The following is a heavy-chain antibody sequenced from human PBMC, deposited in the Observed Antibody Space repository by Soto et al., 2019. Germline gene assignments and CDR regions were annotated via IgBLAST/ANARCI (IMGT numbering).Heavy chain of an antibody. J-gene: IGHJ4*02. V-gene: IGHV4-34*01. CDR2: INHSGNT. Sequence: SETLSLTCAVYGGSFSGYYWSWIRQPPGKGLEWIGEINHSGNTNYNPSLKSRVTISVDTSKNQFSLKLSSVTAADTAVYYCARGPAANDYWGQGTLVTVSS. D-gene: IGHD2-2*01. CDR1: GGSFSGYY. CDR3: ARGPAANDY.